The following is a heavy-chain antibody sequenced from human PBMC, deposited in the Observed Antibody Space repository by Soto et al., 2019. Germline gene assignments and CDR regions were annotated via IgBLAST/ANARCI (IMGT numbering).Heavy chain of an antibody. CDR3: ASSGITGTQTFDY. CDR1: GFIVSSNY. CDR2: IYSGGTT. J-gene: IGHJ4*02. Sequence: GGSLRLSCAASGFIVSSNYMSWVRQAPGKGLEWVSVIYSGGTTNYAESVKGRFTISRHNSKNTLYLQMNSLRAEDTAVYYCASSGITGTQTFDYWGQGTLVTVSS. V-gene: IGHV3-53*04. D-gene: IGHD1-20*01.